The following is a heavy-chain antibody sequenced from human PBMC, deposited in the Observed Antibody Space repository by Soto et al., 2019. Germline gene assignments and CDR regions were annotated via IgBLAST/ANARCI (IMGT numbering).Heavy chain of an antibody. D-gene: IGHD1-26*01. V-gene: IGHV3-30*02. CDR1: GFVFSDYG. Sequence: GGSLRLSCAASGFVFSDYGMHWVRQAPGKGLEWVALITNDENNEYYRESVKGRFSISRGRSTNTVDLLMNSLRPEDTGVYSCAKEGPGGGRHFYYAMAIWGQGTTVTVSS. J-gene: IGHJ6*02. CDR2: ITNDENNE. CDR3: AKEGPGGGRHFYYAMAI.